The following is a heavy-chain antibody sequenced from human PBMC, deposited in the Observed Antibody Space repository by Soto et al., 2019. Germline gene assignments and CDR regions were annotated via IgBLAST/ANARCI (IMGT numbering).Heavy chain of an antibody. J-gene: IGHJ6*02. CDR1: GFTFSSYA. V-gene: IGHV3-30-3*01. Sequence: GGSLRLSCAASGFTFSSYAMHWVRQAPGKGLEWVAVISYDGSNKYYADSVKGRFTISRDNSKNTLYLQMNSLRAEDTAVYYCAREVEYSSGWYGYYYYYGMDVWGQGTTVTVSS. D-gene: IGHD6-19*01. CDR2: ISYDGSNK. CDR3: AREVEYSSGWYGYYYYYGMDV.